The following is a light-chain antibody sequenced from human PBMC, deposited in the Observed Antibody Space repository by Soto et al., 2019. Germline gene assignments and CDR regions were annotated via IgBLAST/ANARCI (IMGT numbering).Light chain of an antibody. CDR2: GVS. V-gene: IGKV3-20*01. CDR3: QQYSSSPWT. CDR1: QSVSSNY. J-gene: IGKJ1*01. Sequence: EIVLTQSPGTLYLSPGERATLSCRACQSVSSNYLAWYQQKPGQAPRLLIYGVSSRATGIPDRFSGSGSGTDFTLTISRLEPEDFAVYYCQQYSSSPWTFGLGTKVEIK.